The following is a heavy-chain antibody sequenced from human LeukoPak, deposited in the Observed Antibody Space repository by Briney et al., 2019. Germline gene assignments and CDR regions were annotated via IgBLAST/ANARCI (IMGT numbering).Heavy chain of an antibody. V-gene: IGHV1-69*06. J-gene: IGHJ4*02. D-gene: IGHD5-18*01. CDR3: ARESRYSYGESFFDY. CDR2: NIPIFGTA. CDR1: GGTFSSYA. Sequence: ASVKVSCKASGGTFSSYAISWVRQAPGQGLEWMGGNIPIFGTANYAQKFRGRVTITADKSTSTAYMELSSLRSEDTAVYYCARESRYSYGESFFDYWGQGTLVTVSS.